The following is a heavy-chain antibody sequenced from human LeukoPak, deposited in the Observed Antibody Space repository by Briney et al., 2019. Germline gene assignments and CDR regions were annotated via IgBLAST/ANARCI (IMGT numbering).Heavy chain of an antibody. Sequence: SETLSLTCTVSGGSNTYSYWSWIRQPAGKGLEWIGRNSDSGITNYDLSLESRVIMSMDTSKRQFSLKLRSVTAADTAVYYCARGPGAISKEAFDIWGQGTMVTVSS. D-gene: IGHD5-24*01. CDR2: NSDSGIT. J-gene: IGHJ3*02. CDR1: GGSNTYSY. CDR3: ARGPGAISKEAFDI. V-gene: IGHV4-4*07.